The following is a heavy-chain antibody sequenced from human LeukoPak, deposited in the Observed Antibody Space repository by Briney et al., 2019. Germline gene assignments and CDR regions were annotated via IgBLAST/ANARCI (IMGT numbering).Heavy chain of an antibody. CDR2: ISGSGGST. J-gene: IGHJ4*02. CDR3: AKRGGSLYYFDY. CDR1: GFTVSSNY. V-gene: IGHV3-23*01. D-gene: IGHD3-10*01. Sequence: GGSLRLSCAASGFTVSSNYMSWVRQAPGKGLEWVSAISGSGGSTYYADSVKGRFTISRDNSKNTLYLQMNSLRAEDTAVYYCAKRGGSLYYFDYWGQGTLVTVSS.